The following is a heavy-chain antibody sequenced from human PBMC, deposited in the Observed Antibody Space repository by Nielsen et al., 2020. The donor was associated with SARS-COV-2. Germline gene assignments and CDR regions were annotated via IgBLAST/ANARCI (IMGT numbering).Heavy chain of an antibody. V-gene: IGHV3-30*06. CDR1: EVTLKNYG. Sequence: GGSLRLSCAGSEVTLKNYGVHWVRQAPDKGPEWLALISFDGRNKVYGDSVKGRFIISRDSSRNTVYLQLNSLRVDDTAVYFCAKDLEERVATIPSYLYPAMDVWGPGITVTVSS. CDR3: AKDLEERVATIPSYLYPAMDV. D-gene: IGHD2/OR15-2a*01. CDR2: ISFDGRNK. J-gene: IGHJ6*02.